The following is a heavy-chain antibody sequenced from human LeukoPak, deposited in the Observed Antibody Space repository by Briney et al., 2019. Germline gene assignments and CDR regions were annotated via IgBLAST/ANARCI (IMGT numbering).Heavy chain of an antibody. CDR1: GFTFSSYN. CDR3: ARVRKYSGYYSWYFDL. V-gene: IGHV3-13*01. CDR2: IGTAGDT. D-gene: IGHD5-12*01. Sequence: GGSLRLSCAASGFTFSSYNMHWVRQATGKGLEWVSAIGTAGDTYYPGSVKGRFTISRENAKNSLYLQMNSLRAGDTAVYYCARVRKYSGYYSWYFDLWGRGTLVTVSS. J-gene: IGHJ2*01.